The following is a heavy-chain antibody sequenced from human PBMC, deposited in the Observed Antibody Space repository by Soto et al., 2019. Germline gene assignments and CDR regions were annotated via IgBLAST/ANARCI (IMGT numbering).Heavy chain of an antibody. CDR2: ISGSGVGT. Sequence: GGSLRLSCEASGFIFRNYAMSWVRQAPGKGLEWVSSISGSGVGTYYADSVQGRFTISRDNSTNTLFLQLSSLRAEDTALYYCAKDVDTVGLSDGSGYFDLWGQGALVTVSS. J-gene: IGHJ4*02. CDR1: GFIFRNYA. V-gene: IGHV3-23*01. CDR3: AKDVDTVGLSDGSGYFDL. D-gene: IGHD3-22*01.